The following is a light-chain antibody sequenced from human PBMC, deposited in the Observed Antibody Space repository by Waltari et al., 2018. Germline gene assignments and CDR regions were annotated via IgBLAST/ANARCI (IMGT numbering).Light chain of an antibody. CDR1: QSVSDHVNNKNF. CDR2: WAS. J-gene: IGKJ1*01. V-gene: IGKV4-1*01. CDR3: QQYYNTPPT. Sequence: DIVMTQSPDSLTVSPGERATINCRSSQSVSDHVNNKNFLAWYRQKPGQPPTLLISWASTREFGVPGRFSGSGSGTEFTLTISSLQAEDVAVYYCQQYYNTPPTFGQGTKVEIK.